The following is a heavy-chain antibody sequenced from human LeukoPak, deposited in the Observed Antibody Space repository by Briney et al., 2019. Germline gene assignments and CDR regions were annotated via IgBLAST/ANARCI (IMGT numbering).Heavy chain of an antibody. CDR2: IYYSGST. CDR3: ARQWLVPGFDY. D-gene: IGHD6-19*01. Sequence: PSETLSLTCTASGGSISSYYWSWIRQPPGKGLEWIGYIYYSGSTNYNPSLKSRVTISVDTSKNQFSLKLSSVTAADTAVYYCARQWLVPGFDYWGQGTLVTVSS. CDR1: GGSISSYY. V-gene: IGHV4-59*01. J-gene: IGHJ4*02.